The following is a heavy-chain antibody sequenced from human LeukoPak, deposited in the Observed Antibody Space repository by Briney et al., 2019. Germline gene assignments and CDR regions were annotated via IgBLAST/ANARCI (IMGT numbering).Heavy chain of an antibody. Sequence: KSSETLSLTCNVSGYSISSGYYWARIRQAPGKGLEWIGSIYHSGYTHYNPSLKGRVTISVDTSKNDFSLKLSSVAAADTAIYYCARDMKPTHYFDYWGQGTLVTVSS. V-gene: IGHV4-38-2*02. D-gene: IGHD3-16*01. CDR1: GYSISSGYY. CDR3: ARDMKPTHYFDY. J-gene: IGHJ4*02. CDR2: IYHSGYT.